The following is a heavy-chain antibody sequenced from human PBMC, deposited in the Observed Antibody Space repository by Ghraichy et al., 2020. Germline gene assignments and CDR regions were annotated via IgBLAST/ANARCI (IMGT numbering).Heavy chain of an antibody. D-gene: IGHD6-6*01. Sequence: GGSLRLSCAASGFTVSSYYMSWVRQAPGKGLEWVSVIYSGGSAFYADSVRGRFTISRDNSKNTLSLQMDSLRAEDTAVYYCARDLGAARDSWGQGTLVTVSS. J-gene: IGHJ4*02. V-gene: IGHV3-53*01. CDR3: ARDLGAARDS. CDR2: IYSGGSA. CDR1: GFTVSSYY.